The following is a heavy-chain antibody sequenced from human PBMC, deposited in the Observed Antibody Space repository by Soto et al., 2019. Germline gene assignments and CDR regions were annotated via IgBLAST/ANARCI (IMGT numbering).Heavy chain of an antibody. V-gene: IGHV4-39*01. Sequence: PSETLSLTCTVSGGSISSTNHYWGWIRQPPGKGLEWIGDIYYSGMTRYNPSLKSRVTMSVDTSMNQLSLRLTSVTAADTAVYYCARHGYYYDSTGYYYFVWGQGTLVTVSS. J-gene: IGHJ4*02. D-gene: IGHD3-22*01. CDR3: ARHGYYYDSTGYYYFV. CDR2: IYYSGMT. CDR1: GGSISSTNHY.